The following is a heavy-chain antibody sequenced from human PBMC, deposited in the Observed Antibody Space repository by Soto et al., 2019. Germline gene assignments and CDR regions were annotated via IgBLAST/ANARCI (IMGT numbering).Heavy chain of an antibody. CDR3: ARGVVPAAGAAPHYFHYGVDV. D-gene: IGHD2-2*01. Sequence: QVQLMQSGAEVKKPGASVKVSCKASGYTFTTYGITWVRQAPGQGPEWMGGIIPMFGTTKYTQKFQGRVTFTADKSTGTAYMELTSLMSEDTATYFCARGVVPAAGAAPHYFHYGVDVWGQGTTVTVSS. CDR2: IIPMFGTT. J-gene: IGHJ6*02. V-gene: IGHV1-69*06. CDR1: GYTFTTYG.